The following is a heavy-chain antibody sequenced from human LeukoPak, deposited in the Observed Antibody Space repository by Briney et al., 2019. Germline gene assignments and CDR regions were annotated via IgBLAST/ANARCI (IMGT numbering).Heavy chain of an antibody. D-gene: IGHD3-10*01. CDR2: INAGNGNT. J-gene: IGHJ6*02. V-gene: IGHV1-3*01. CDR1: GYTFTSYA. Sequence: ASVKVSCKASGYTFTSYAMYWVRQAPGQRLEWMGWINAGNGNTKYSQKFQGRVTITRDTSASTTYMELSSLRSEDTAVYYCARDHGSGSYYNVPPYYYCGMDVWGQGTTVTVSS. CDR3: ARDHGSGSYYNVPPYYYCGMDV.